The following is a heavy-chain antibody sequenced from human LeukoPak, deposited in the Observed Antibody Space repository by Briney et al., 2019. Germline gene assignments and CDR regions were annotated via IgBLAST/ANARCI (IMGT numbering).Heavy chain of an antibody. CDR2: IWYDGSNK. Sequence: GGSLRLSCAASGFTFSSYGMHWVRQAPGKGLEWVAVIWYDGSNKYYADSVKGRFTVSRDNSKNTLYLQMNSLRAEDTAVYYCAREIAAAGVFGDDAFDIWGQGTMFTVSS. V-gene: IGHV3-33*01. CDR3: AREIAAAGVFGDDAFDI. J-gene: IGHJ3*02. D-gene: IGHD6-13*01. CDR1: GFTFSSYG.